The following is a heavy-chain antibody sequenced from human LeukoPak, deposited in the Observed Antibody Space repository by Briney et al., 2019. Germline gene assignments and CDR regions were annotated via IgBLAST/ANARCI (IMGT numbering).Heavy chain of an antibody. J-gene: IGHJ4*02. V-gene: IGHV3-53*01. CDR1: GFTVSSNY. CDR2: IYSGGST. CDR3: AKAREWLDTSYYFGY. Sequence: GGSLGLSCAASGFTVSSNYMSWVRQAPGKGLEWVSVIYSGGSTYYADSVKGRFTISRDNSKNTLYLQMNSLRAEDTAVYYCAKAREWLDTSYYFGYWGQGTLVTVSS. D-gene: IGHD6-19*01.